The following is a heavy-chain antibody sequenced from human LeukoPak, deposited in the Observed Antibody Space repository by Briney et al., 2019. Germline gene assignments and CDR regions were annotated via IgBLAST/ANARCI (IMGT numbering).Heavy chain of an antibody. CDR3: VKKGLGYRSNGVCHFDY. CDR2: VSDSGAGT. CDR1: GFTFSSYV. V-gene: IGHV3-23*01. Sequence: QPGGSLRLSCAASGFTFSSYVMHWVRQAPGKGLEWVSAVSDSGAGTFYADSVKGRFTISRDNSKNTLYLQMNSLRAEDTAVYYCVKKGLGYRSNGVCHFDYWGQGTLVTVSS. J-gene: IGHJ4*02. D-gene: IGHD2-8*01.